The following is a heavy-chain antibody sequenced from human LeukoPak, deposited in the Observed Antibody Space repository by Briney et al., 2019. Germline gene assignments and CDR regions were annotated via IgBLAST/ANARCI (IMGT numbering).Heavy chain of an antibody. CDR2: IYYSGST. V-gene: IGHV4-39*07. D-gene: IGHD3-10*01. CDR1: GGSISGSSYY. J-gene: IGHJ1*01. Sequence: PSETLSLTCTVSGGSISGSSYYWGWIRQPPGKGLEWIGSIYYSGSTNYNPSLKSRVTISVDTSKNQFSLKLSSVTAADTAVYYCARGSYGSGSYYAEYFQHWGQGTLVTVSS. CDR3: ARGSYGSGSYYAEYFQH.